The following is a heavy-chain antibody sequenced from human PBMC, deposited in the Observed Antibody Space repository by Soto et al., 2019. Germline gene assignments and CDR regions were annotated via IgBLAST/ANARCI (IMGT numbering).Heavy chain of an antibody. CDR3: AKGPDSLYDSNTYFDY. D-gene: IGHD3-22*01. CDR2: ISYDGSNK. Sequence: QVQLVESGGGVVQPGRSLRLSCAASGFTFSSYGMQLGRQAPGKGLEWVAVISYDGSNKYYADSVKGRFTISRDNSKNTLYLQMNSLRAEDTAVYYCAKGPDSLYDSNTYFDYWGQGTLVTVSS. J-gene: IGHJ4*02. CDR1: GFTFSSYG. V-gene: IGHV3-30*18.